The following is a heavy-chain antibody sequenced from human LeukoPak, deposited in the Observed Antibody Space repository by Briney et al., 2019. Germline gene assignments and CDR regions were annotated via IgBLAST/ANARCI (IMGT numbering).Heavy chain of an antibody. CDR1: GYTFTSYG. J-gene: IGHJ6*03. CDR2: ISAYNGNT. CDR3: ARAPASGIAAAGGVYYYYYMDV. Sequence: GASVKVSCKASGYTFTSYGISWVRQAPGQGLEWMGWISAYNGNTNYAQKLQGRVTMTTDTSTSTAYMELRSLRSDDTAVYYCARAPASGIAAAGGVYYYYYMDVWGKGTTVTISS. V-gene: IGHV1-18*01. D-gene: IGHD6-13*01.